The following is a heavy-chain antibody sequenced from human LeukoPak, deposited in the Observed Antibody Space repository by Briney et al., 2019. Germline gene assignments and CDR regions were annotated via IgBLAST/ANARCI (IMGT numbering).Heavy chain of an antibody. V-gene: IGHV1-69-2*01. Sequence: ASVKVSCKFSGYTFTDYYMHWVQQAPGKGLEWMGLVDPEDGETIYAEKFQGRVTITADTSTDTAYMELSSLRSEDTAVYYCATEKGGSGSYYNPPGYWGQGTLVTVSS. CDR2: VDPEDGET. CDR1: GYTFTDYY. J-gene: IGHJ4*02. D-gene: IGHD3-10*01. CDR3: ATEKGGSGSYYNPPGY.